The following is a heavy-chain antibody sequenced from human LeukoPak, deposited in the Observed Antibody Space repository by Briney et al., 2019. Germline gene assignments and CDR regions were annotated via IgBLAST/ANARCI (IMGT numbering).Heavy chain of an antibody. CDR1: GFTFSDHY. V-gene: IGHV3-72*01. CDR2: TRNKANSYTT. Sequence: AGGSLRLSCAASGFTFSDHYMDWVRQAPGKGLEWVGRTRNKANSYTTEYAASVKGRFTISRDDSKNSLYLQMNSLKTEDTAVYYCIREEYYGPGSYSPIPPYGMDVWGQGTTVTVSS. CDR3: IREEYYGPGSYSPIPPYGMDV. D-gene: IGHD3-10*01. J-gene: IGHJ6*02.